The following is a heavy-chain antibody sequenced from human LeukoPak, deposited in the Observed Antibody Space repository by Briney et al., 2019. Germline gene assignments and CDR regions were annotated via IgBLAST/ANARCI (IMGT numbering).Heavy chain of an antibody. Sequence: PGGSLRLSXAASGFTFSRNAMSWVRQAPGKGLEWVSGFSGSGDTTYYADSVKGRFTISRDNSKNTLYLQMNSLRAEDTAVYYCAKGGVVVLPAASYFFDYWGQGTLVTVSS. J-gene: IGHJ4*02. CDR2: FSGSGDTT. CDR3: AKGGVVVLPAASYFFDY. CDR1: GFTFSRNA. D-gene: IGHD2-2*01. V-gene: IGHV3-23*01.